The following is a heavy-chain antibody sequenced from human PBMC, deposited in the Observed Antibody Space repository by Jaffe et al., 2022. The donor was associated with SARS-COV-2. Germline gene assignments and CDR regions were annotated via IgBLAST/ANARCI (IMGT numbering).Heavy chain of an antibody. CDR3: AKHFSYDILTGGAYYYGMDV. Sequence: EVQLVESGGGVVQPGGSLRLSCAASGFTFDDYAMHWVRQAPGKGLEWVSLISGDGGSTYYADSVKGRFTISRDNSKNSLYLQMNSLRTEDTALYYCAKHFSYDILTGGAYYYGMDVWGQGTTVTVSS. D-gene: IGHD3-9*01. CDR2: ISGDGGST. J-gene: IGHJ6*02. CDR1: GFTFDDYA. V-gene: IGHV3-43*02.